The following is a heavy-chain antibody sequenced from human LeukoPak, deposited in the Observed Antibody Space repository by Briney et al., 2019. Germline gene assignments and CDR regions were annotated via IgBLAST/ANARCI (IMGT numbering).Heavy chain of an antibody. J-gene: IGHJ4*02. Sequence: ASVKVSCKASGYTFTSYDINWVRQATGQGLEWMGWMNPNSGNTGYAQKFQGRVTMTRNTSISTAYMELSSLRSGDTAVYYCARGPYSSSWDPYFDYWGQGTLVTVSS. CDR2: MNPNSGNT. CDR1: GYTFTSYD. D-gene: IGHD6-13*01. CDR3: ARGPYSSSWDPYFDY. V-gene: IGHV1-8*01.